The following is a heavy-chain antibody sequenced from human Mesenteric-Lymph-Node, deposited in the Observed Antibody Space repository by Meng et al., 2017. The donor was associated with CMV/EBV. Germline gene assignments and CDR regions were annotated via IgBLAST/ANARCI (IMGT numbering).Heavy chain of an antibody. V-gene: IGHV3-21*01. J-gene: IGHJ6*02. D-gene: IGHD2-2*01. Sequence: GESLKISCAASGFTFSSYAMHWVRQAPGKGLEWVSSISSSSSYIYYADSVKGRFTISRDNAKNSLYLQMNSLRAEDTAVYYCARGSTSGFYYYYGMDVWGQGTTVTVSS. CDR3: ARGSTSGFYYYYGMDV. CDR2: ISSSSSYI. CDR1: GFTFSSYA.